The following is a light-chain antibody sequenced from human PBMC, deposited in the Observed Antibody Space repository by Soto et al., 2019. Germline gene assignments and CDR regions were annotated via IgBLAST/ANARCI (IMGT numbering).Light chain of an antibody. J-gene: IGLJ1*01. V-gene: IGLV2-8*01. CDR2: EVS. CDR1: SSDVGGYNY. Sequence: QSALTQPPSASGSTGQSVTISCTGTSSDVGGYNYVSWYQQHPGKAPKLMIYEVSQRPSGVPDRFSGSMSGNTASLNVSGLQAEDEADYYCSSYSGSNNFGVFGTGTKVTVL. CDR3: SSYSGSNNFGV.